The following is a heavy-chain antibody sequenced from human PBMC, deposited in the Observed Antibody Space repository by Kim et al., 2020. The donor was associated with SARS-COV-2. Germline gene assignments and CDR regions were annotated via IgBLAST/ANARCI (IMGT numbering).Heavy chain of an antibody. CDR2: INAGNGYT. V-gene: IGHV1-3*01. CDR3: GKDWVVRGITPDY. CDR1: GYTFTSYA. J-gene: IGHJ4*02. Sequence: ASVKVSCKASGYTFTSYAMHWLRQAPGQRLEWMGWINAGNGYTKYSQKFQGRLTITRDTSASTAYMELSSLTSEDTAVYYCGKDWVVRGITPDYWGQGTPVTVSS. D-gene: IGHD3-10*01.